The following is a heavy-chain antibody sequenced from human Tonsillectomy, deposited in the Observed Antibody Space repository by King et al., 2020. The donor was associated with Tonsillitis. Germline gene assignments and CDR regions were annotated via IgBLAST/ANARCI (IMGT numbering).Heavy chain of an antibody. J-gene: IGHJ3*02. V-gene: IGHV1-58*02. Sequence: QLVQSGPEVKKPGTSVKVSCKASEFTFTKSAMQWVRQARGQRLEWIGWVVVGNGKTNYAQKFQERVTITRDMSTRTAYMELSSLRSEDTAVYYCAADFLDAFDIWGQGTMVTVSS. D-gene: IGHD2/OR15-2a*01. CDR1: EFTFTKSA. CDR2: VVVGNGKT. CDR3: AADFLDAFDI.